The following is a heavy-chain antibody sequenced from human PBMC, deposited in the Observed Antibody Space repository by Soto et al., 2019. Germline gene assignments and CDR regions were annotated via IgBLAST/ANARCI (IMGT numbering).Heavy chain of an antibody. V-gene: IGHV1-69*02. CDR1: GGTFSSYT. D-gene: IGHD6-19*01. J-gene: IGHJ3*02. CDR2: IIPILGIA. CDR3: ASPGGMAVDGGTFDI. Sequence: QVQLVQSGAEVKKPGSSVKVSCKASGGTFSSYTISWVRQAPGQGLEWMGRIIPILGIANYAQKFQGRVTITADKSTSTAYMELSSLRSEDTAVYYCASPGGMAVDGGTFDIWGQGTMVTVSS.